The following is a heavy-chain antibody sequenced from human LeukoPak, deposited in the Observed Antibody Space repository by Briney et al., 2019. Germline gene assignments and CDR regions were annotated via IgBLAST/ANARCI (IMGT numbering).Heavy chain of an antibody. D-gene: IGHD4-17*01. J-gene: IGHJ5*02. CDR2: ISATGGST. Sequence: PGGSLRLSCAASGFTFSSYAMSWVRQAPGKGLEWVSGISATGGSTYYADSVKGRFTISRDNSKNTLYLQMISLRAEDTAVYYCAKGVTVTGVYNWFDPWGQGALVTVSS. CDR1: GFTFSSYA. CDR3: AKGVTVTGVYNWFDP. V-gene: IGHV3-23*01.